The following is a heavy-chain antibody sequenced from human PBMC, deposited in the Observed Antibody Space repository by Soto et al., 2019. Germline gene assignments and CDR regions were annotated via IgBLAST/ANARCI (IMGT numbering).Heavy chain of an antibody. J-gene: IGHJ5*02. Sequence: EVQLLESGGGLVQPGGSLRLSCTGSGCTFSSYAMNWVRQAPVKGLEFVSTISGSGGTTYYADSVKGRFTISRDNSKNTVYLQMSSLRAEKTAGYYCAKNGRADAIYHWFDPWGKGTLVTVAT. CDR1: GCTFSSYA. CDR2: ISGSGGTT. V-gene: IGHV3-23*01. D-gene: IGHD2-2*01. CDR3: AKNGRADAIYHWFDP.